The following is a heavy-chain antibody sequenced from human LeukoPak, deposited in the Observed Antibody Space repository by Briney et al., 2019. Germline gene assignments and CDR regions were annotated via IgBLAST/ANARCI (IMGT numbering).Heavy chain of an antibody. CDR1: GGSISSSSYY. Sequence: SETLSLTCTVSGGSISSSSYYWGWIRQPPGKGLEWIGSIYYSGSTYYNPSLKSRVTISVDTSKNQFSLKLCSVTAADTAVYYCASLSIEGYWGQGTLVTVSS. D-gene: IGHD2-15*01. CDR3: ASLSIEGY. V-gene: IGHV4-39*01. J-gene: IGHJ4*02. CDR2: IYYSGST.